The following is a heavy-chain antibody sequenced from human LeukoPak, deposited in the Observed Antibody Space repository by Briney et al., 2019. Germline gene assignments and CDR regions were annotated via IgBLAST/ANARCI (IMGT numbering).Heavy chain of an antibody. D-gene: IGHD3-10*01. CDR1: GFTFDDYA. CDR2: ISWNSGSI. J-gene: IGHJ4*02. V-gene: IGHV3-9*01. CDR3: ANGVYGSGSLDY. Sequence: GGSLRLSCAASGFTFDDYAMHWVRQAPGKGLEWVSGISWNSGSIGYADSVKGRFTISRDNAKNSLYLQMNSLRAEDTALYYCANGVYGSGSLDYWGQGTLVTVSS.